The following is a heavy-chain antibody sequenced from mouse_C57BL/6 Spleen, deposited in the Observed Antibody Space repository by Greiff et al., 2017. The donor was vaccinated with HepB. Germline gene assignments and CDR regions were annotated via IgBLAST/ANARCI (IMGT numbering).Heavy chain of an antibody. CDR3: ARDQGRDFDY. V-gene: IGHV5-16*01. CDR2: INYDGSST. CDR1: GFTFSDYY. Sequence: EVKLMESEGGLVQPGSSMKLSCTASGFTFSDYYMAWVRQVPEKGLEWVANINYDGSSTYYLDSLKSRFIISRDNAKNILYLQMSSLKSEDTATYYCARDQGRDFDYWGQGTTLTVSS. J-gene: IGHJ2*01.